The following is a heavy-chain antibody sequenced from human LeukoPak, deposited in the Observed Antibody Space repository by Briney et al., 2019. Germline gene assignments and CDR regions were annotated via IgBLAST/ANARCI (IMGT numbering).Heavy chain of an antibody. CDR1: GYTFTGYY. Sequence: ASVKVSCKASGYTFTGYYMHWVRQAPGQGPEWMGWINPNSGGTNYAQKFQGRVTMTRDTSISTAYMELSRLRSDDTAVYYCARSLHYYGSGKGPNYYYYYGMDVWGQGTTVTVSS. V-gene: IGHV1-2*02. CDR2: INPNSGGT. CDR3: ARSLHYYGSGKGPNYYYYYGMDV. J-gene: IGHJ6*02. D-gene: IGHD3-10*01.